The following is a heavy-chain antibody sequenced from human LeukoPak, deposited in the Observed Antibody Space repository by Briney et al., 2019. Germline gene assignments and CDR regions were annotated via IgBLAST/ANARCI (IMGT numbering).Heavy chain of an antibody. V-gene: IGHV3-30*02. Sequence: TGGSLRLSCAASGFTFSSYGMHWVRQAPGKGLEWVAFIRYDGSNKYYADSVKGRFTISRDNSKNTLYLQMNSLRAEDTAVYYCAKDAPSYYYDGSGYFDYWGQGTLVTVSS. CDR1: GFTFSSYG. CDR3: AKDAPSYYYDGSGYFDY. CDR2: IRYDGSNK. J-gene: IGHJ4*02. D-gene: IGHD3-22*01.